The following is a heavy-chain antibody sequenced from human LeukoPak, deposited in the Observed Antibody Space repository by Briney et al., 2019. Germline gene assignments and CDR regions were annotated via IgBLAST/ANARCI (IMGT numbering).Heavy chain of an antibody. V-gene: IGHV4-34*01. CDR3: ASGIRYFDWLPPALIDY. CDR2: IKHSGST. J-gene: IGHJ4*02. CDR1: GGSFSGYY. Sequence: SETLSLTCAVYGGSFSGYYWSWIRQPPGKGLEWIGEIKHSGSTNYNPSLKRRVTISVDTSKNQFSLKLSSVTAADTAVYYSASGIRYFDWLPPALIDYWGQGTLVTVSS. D-gene: IGHD3-9*01.